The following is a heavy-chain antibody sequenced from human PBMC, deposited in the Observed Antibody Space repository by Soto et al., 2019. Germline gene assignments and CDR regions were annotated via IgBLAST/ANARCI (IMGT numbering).Heavy chain of an antibody. V-gene: IGHV3-30*18. CDR3: AKDGFLEWLRMGGMDV. CDR1: GFTFSSYG. J-gene: IGHJ6*02. D-gene: IGHD3-3*01. CDR2: ISYDGSNK. Sequence: PVGSLRLSGAASGFTFSSYGMHWVGQAPGKGLEWVAVISYDGSNKYYADSVKGRFTISRDNSKNTLYLQMNSLRAEDTAVYYCAKDGFLEWLRMGGMDVWGQGTTVTVSS.